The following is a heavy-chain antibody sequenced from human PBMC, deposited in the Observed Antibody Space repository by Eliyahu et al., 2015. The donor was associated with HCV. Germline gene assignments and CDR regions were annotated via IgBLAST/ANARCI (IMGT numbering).Heavy chain of an antibody. CDR3: ARVLDYGDYGAFDI. CDR2: IYTSGST. D-gene: IGHD4-17*01. Sequence: QVQLQESGPGLVKPSETLSLXCTVXGGSISSYYWSWIRQPAGKGLEWIGRIYTSGSTNYNPSLKSRVTMSVDTSKNQFSLKLSSVTAADTAVYYRARVLDYGDYGAFDIWGQGTMVTVSS. V-gene: IGHV4-4*07. J-gene: IGHJ3*02. CDR1: GGSISSYY.